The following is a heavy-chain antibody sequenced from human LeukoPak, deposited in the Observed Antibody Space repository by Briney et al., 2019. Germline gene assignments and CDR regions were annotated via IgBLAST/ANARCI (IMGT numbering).Heavy chain of an antibody. Sequence: ASVKVSCKASGYTFTSYGISWVRQAPGQGLEWMGWISAYNGNTNYAQKLQGRVTMTTDTSTSTAYMELRSLRSDDTAVYYCARDLDIVVVPAAGDYYYYGMDVWGQGTTVTVSS. D-gene: IGHD2-2*01. J-gene: IGHJ6*02. CDR1: GYTFTSYG. CDR3: ARDLDIVVVPAAGDYYYYGMDV. CDR2: ISAYNGNT. V-gene: IGHV1-18*01.